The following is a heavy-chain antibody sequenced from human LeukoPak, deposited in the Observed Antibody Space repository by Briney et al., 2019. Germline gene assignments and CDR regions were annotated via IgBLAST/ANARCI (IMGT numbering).Heavy chain of an antibody. J-gene: IGHJ4*02. CDR2: ISSSGSTI. D-gene: IGHD3-22*01. CDR1: GFTFSSYE. CDR3: AKAGITMIVVVNFDY. Sequence: GGSLRLSCAASGFTFSSYEMNWVRQAPGKGLEWVSYISSSGSTIYYADSVKGRFTISRDNSKNTLYLQMNSLRAEDTAVYYCAKAGITMIVVVNFDYWGQGTLVTVSS. V-gene: IGHV3-48*03.